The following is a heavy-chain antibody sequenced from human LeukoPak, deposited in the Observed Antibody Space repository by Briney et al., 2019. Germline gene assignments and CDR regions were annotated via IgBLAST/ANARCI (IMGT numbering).Heavy chain of an antibody. CDR1: GYTFTGYY. Sequence: ASVKVSCKASGYTFTGYYMHWVRQAPGQGLEWMGWINPDSGGTNYAQKFQGRVTMTRDTSISTAYMELSRLRSDDTAVYYCARVSGIAVAGTGDYYYYYMDVWGKGTTVTVYS. CDR2: INPDSGGT. CDR3: ARVSGIAVAGTGDYYYYYMDV. J-gene: IGHJ6*03. V-gene: IGHV1-2*02. D-gene: IGHD6-19*01.